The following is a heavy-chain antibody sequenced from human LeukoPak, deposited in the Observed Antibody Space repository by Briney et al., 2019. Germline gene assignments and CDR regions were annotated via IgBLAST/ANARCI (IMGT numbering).Heavy chain of an antibody. J-gene: IGHJ4*02. D-gene: IGHD3-22*01. Sequence: GGSLKLSCAASGFTFSSYSMNWVRQAPGKGLEWVSSISSSSSYIYYADSVKGRFTISRDNAKNSLYLQMNSLRAEDTAVYYCARDSYDGDDSSGYYHSFDYWGQGTLVTVSS. CDR2: ISSSSSYI. CDR1: GFTFSSYS. V-gene: IGHV3-21*01. CDR3: ARDSYDGDDSSGYYHSFDY.